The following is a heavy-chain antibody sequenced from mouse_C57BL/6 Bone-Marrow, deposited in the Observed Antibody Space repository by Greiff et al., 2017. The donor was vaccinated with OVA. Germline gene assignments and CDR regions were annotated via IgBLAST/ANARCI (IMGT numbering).Heavy chain of an antibody. Sequence: VQLQQPGAELVKPGASVKISCKASGYTFTDYYMNWVKQSHGKSLEWIGDINPNNGGTSYNQKFKGKATLTVDKSSSTAYMELRSLTSEDSAVYYCAREENLLLPYWGQGTLVTVSA. CDR1: GYTFTDYY. V-gene: IGHV1-26*01. CDR2: INPNNGGT. D-gene: IGHD1-1*01. CDR3: AREENLLLPY. J-gene: IGHJ3*01.